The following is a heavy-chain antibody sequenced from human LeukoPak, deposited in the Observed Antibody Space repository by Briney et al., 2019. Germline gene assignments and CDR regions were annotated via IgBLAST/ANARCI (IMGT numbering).Heavy chain of an antibody. CDR1: GFTFSSYA. V-gene: IGHV3-64*01. D-gene: IGHD6-19*01. CDR2: ISSNGGST. Sequence: QSGGSLRLSCAASGFTFSSYAMHWVRQAPGKGLEYVSAISSNGGSTYYANSVKGRFTISRDNAKNSLYLQMNSLRAEDTALYYCAKGKWKAVAGTLLYDYWGQGTLVTVSS. CDR3: AKGKWKAVAGTLLYDY. J-gene: IGHJ4*02.